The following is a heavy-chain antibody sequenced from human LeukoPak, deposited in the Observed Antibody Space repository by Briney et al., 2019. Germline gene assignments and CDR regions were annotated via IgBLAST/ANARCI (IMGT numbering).Heavy chain of an antibody. Sequence: ASETLSLTCTVSGGSISSYYWSWIRQPPGKGLEWIGYIYHRGSTDYNPSLKSRVTISVDTSKNQFSLKLSSVPAADTAVCYCARVGSGYTFDYWGQGTLVTVSS. CDR3: ARVGSGYTFDY. CDR1: GGSISSYY. D-gene: IGHD3-22*01. CDR2: IYHRGST. J-gene: IGHJ4*02. V-gene: IGHV4-59*01.